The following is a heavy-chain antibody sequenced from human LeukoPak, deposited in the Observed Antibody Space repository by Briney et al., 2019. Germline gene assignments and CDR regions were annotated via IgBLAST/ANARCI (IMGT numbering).Heavy chain of an antibody. J-gene: IGHJ4*02. V-gene: IGHV3-74*01. CDR3: ARPHWEGDYFDY. Sequence: GGSLRLSCAASGFTFSSYWMHWVRQAPGKGLVWVSRINSDGSSTSYAGSVKGRFTISRDNAKNTLYLQMNSLRAEDTAVYYCARPHWEGDYFDYWGQGTLVTVSS. CDR1: GFTFSSYW. CDR2: INSDGSST. D-gene: IGHD1-26*01.